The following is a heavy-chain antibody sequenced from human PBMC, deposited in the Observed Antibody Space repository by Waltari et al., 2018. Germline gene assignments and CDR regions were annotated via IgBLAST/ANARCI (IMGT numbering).Heavy chain of an antibody. CDR1: DFFTDYW. CDR3: TRNPGY. V-gene: IGHV3-74*03. CDR2: MKTDGTSI. J-gene: IGHJ4*02. Sequence: EVQLVNSGGGLVQPGGSLRLSCAASDFFTDYWLDWVRQAPGKGLVWVSRMKTDGTSITYADSVKGLFTISRDSAKNTYYLQMNSLRAEDTAVYYCTRNPGYWGQGTLVTVSS.